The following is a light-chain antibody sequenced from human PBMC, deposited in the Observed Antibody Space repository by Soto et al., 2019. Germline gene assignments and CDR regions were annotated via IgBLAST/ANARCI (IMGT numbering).Light chain of an antibody. CDR1: QSVSSN. J-gene: IGKJ2*01. CDR3: QQYNNWPPYT. V-gene: IGKV3-15*01. CDR2: GAS. Sequence: EIVMTQSPANLSVSPGERATLSCRASQSVSSNLAWYQQKPGQAPRLLIYGASTRATGIPARFSGSGSGTEFTLTISSLQSEDFVVYSCQQYNNWPPYTFGQGTKLEIK.